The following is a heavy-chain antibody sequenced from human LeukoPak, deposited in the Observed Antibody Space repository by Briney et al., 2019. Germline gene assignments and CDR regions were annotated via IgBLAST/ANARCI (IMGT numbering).Heavy chain of an antibody. J-gene: IGHJ4*02. CDR3: ARGIGVPAAMPF. V-gene: IGHV1-2*02. CDR1: GYTFTGYY. D-gene: IGHD2-2*01. Sequence: EASVKVSCKASGYTFTGYYIHWVRQAPGQGLQWMGWINPNSGGTNYAQKFQGRVTMTRDTSISTAYMELSRLRSDDTAVYYCARGIGVPAAMPFWGQGTLVTVSS. CDR2: INPNSGGT.